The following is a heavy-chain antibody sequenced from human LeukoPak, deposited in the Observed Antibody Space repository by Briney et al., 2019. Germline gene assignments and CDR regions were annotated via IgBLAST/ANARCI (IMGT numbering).Heavy chain of an antibody. CDR2: INLNTGYT. D-gene: IGHD1-1*01. CDR1: GDTFTANY. Sequence: ASVKVSCKPSGDTFTANYLHWVRQAPGQGLEWLGWINLNTGYTKYAQKFRGRVTMTRDTSTSSAFMELSRLRSDDTAVYFCAEDVGRTGTNCFDPWGQGALVTVSS. V-gene: IGHV1-2*02. CDR3: AEDVGRTGTNCFDP. J-gene: IGHJ5*02.